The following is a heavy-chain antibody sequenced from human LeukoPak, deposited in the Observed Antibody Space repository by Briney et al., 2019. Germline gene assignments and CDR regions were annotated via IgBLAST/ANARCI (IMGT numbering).Heavy chain of an antibody. J-gene: IGHJ4*02. Sequence: PSETLSLTCTVSGGSISSSRFYWGWIRQPPGKGLEWIGSIYYSGSTYYNPSLKSRVTISVDTSKNQFSLELSSVTAADTAVYYCARPQVPARSHYSTNGWYYFDYWGQGTLVTVSS. V-gene: IGHV4-39*01. CDR3: ARPQVPARSHYSTNGWYYFDY. D-gene: IGHD2-8*01. CDR1: GGSISSSRFY. CDR2: IYYSGST.